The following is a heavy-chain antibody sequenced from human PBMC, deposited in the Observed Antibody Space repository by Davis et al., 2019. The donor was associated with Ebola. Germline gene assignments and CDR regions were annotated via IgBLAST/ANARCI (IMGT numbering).Heavy chain of an antibody. V-gene: IGHV4-39*01. D-gene: IGHD6-19*01. Sequence: SETLSLTCTVSGGSISSSSYYWGWIRQPPGKGLEWIGSIYYSGSTYYNPSLKSRVTISVDTSKNQFSLKLSSVTAADTAVYYCATPKGSGWAFDYWGQGTLVTVSS. CDR1: GGSISSSSYY. CDR3: ATPKGSGWAFDY. CDR2: IYYSGST. J-gene: IGHJ4*02.